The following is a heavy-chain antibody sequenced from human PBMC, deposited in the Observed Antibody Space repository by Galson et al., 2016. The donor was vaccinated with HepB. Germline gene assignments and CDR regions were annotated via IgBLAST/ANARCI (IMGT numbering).Heavy chain of an antibody. CDR3: ARASPSARPSDSFDI. Sequence: APLSPTCAVSCTFFTDSYCSVLHPPPGKGLWWIGVVTHGGNASDNPSLQGRVTMSVDTSTNTGSLKLTSLTSADTAVYYCARASPSARPSDSFDIWGHGTVVTVSS. CDR2: VTHGGNA. CDR1: CTFFTDSY. J-gene: IGHJ3*02. V-gene: IGHV4-34*01. D-gene: IGHD6-25*01.